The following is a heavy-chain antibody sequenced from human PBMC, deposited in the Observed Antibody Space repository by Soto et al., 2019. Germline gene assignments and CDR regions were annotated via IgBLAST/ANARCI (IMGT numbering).Heavy chain of an antibody. D-gene: IGHD6-19*01. J-gene: IGHJ5*02. V-gene: IGHV2-5*01. CDR1: GFSLITIGGG. CDR2: IYWNDDK. Sequence: SCPTLVYPTPTVTLTCLISGFSLITIGGGGGWTREGPGKALEWLGFIYWNDDKRYSPSLKSRLTITKDTSKNQVVLTMTNMDPVDTATYYCAKSGSSGWYRWFDPWAKATLLTTSS. CDR3: AKSGSSGWYRWFDP.